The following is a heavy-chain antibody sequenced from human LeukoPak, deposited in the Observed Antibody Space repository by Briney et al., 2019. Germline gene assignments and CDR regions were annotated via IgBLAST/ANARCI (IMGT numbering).Heavy chain of an antibody. V-gene: IGHV1-8*01. CDR1: GYTFTSYD. CDR3: ARMVRYYYYYGMDV. J-gene: IGHJ6*02. CDR2: MNPNSGNT. Sequence: ASVKVSCKASGYTFTSYDINWVRQATGQGPEWMGWMNPNSGNTGYAQKFQGRVTMTRNTSISTAYMELSSLRSEDTAVYYCARMVRYYYYYGMDVWGQGTTVTVSS. D-gene: IGHD4-23*01.